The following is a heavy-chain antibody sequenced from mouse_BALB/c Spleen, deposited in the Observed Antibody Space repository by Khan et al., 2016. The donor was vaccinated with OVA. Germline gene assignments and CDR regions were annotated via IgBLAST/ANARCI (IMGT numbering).Heavy chain of an antibody. D-gene: IGHD2-12*01. CDR2: IIYTGYT. CDR1: GDSITSGY. Sequence: EVQLQESGPSLVKPSQTLSLTCSVTGDSITSGYWNWIRKFPGNKLEYMGYIIYTGYTYYNPSLTSRISITRHTSKNPYYLQLSSVTDEYTATYYCARSTYRYAFVYWGQGTLVTVSA. V-gene: IGHV3-8*02. J-gene: IGHJ3*01. CDR3: ARSTYRYAFVY.